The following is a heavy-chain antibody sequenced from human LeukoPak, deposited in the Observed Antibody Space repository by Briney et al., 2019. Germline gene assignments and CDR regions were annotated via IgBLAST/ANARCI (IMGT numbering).Heavy chain of an antibody. D-gene: IGHD2-8*02. CDR2: IYSGGST. CDR3: AREGVRTVDFAF. CDR1: GFTVSSNY. V-gene: IGHV3-66*01. Sequence: GGSLRLSCAASGFTVSSNYMSWVRQAPGKGLEWVSVIYSGGSTYYADSVKGRFTISRDNAMNTLHLQMNSLRAEDTAVYYCAREGVRTVDFAFWGQGALVTVSS. J-gene: IGHJ4*02.